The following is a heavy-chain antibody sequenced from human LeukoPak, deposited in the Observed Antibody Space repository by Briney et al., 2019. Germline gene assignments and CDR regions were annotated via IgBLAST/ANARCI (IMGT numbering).Heavy chain of an antibody. CDR2: INHSGST. V-gene: IGHV4-34*01. J-gene: IGHJ4*02. D-gene: IGHD4-11*01. CDR1: GGSFSGYY. Sequence: SETLSLTCAVYGGSFSGYYWSWIRQPPGKGLEWIGEINHSGSTNYNPSLKSRVTISVDTSKIQFSLRLSSVTAADTAVYYCASSPGVGSNYGRGDYWGQGTLVTVSS. CDR3: ASSPGVGSNYGRGDY.